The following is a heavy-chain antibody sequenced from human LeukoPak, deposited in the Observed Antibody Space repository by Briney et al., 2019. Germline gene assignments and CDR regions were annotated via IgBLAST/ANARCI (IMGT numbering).Heavy chain of an antibody. CDR3: AREGIAAAGTGIDY. CDR2: IYYSGST. J-gene: IGHJ4*02. V-gene: IGHV4-31*03. Sequence: SETLSLTCTVSGGSISSGGYYWSWIRQHPGKGLEWIGYIYYSGSTYDNPSLKSRVTISVGTSKNQFSLKLSSVTAADTAVYYCAREGIAAAGTGIDYWGQGTLVTVSS. D-gene: IGHD6-13*01. CDR1: GGSISSGGYY.